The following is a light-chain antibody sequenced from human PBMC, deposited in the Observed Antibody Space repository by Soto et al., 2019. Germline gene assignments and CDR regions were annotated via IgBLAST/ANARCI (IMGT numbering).Light chain of an antibody. CDR2: GAS. CDR1: RNINRN. J-gene: IGKJ4*01. Sequence: EIVMTQSPATLSVSPGEAATLSCRASRNINRNLAWYQQKPGQAPRLLISGASTRATGIPARFSGSGSGTEFTLTISSLQSEDFAVYYCQQYYDYPPLIFGGGTKVEIK. V-gene: IGKV3-15*01. CDR3: QQYYDYPPLI.